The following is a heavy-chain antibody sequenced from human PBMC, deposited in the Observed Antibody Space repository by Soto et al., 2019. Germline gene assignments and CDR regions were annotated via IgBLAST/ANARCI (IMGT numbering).Heavy chain of an antibody. CDR3: ARDGGHFNDAFDI. J-gene: IGHJ3*02. CDR1: GGSISSGGYS. D-gene: IGHD2-15*01. CDR2: IYHSGST. Sequence: QLQLQESGSGLVKPSQTLSLTCAVSGGSISSGGYSWSWIRQPPGKGLEWIGYIYHSGSTYYNPSLKRRVSVSVDRAKNQFSLKLISVTAPDTAEYYWARDGGHFNDAFDIWGQGTMVTVSS. V-gene: IGHV4-30-2*01.